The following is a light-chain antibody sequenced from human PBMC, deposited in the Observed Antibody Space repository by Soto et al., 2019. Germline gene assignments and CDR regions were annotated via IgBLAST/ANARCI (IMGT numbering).Light chain of an antibody. CDR2: YDS. CDR3: QVWDSSSDHNV. J-gene: IGLJ1*01. Sequence: SYELTQPPSVSVAPGKTARITCGGNNIGSKSVHWYQQKPGQAPVLVIYYDSDRPSGIPERFSGSNSGNTATLTISRVEAGDEAEYYCQVWDSSSDHNVFGTGTKLTVL. V-gene: IGLV3-21*04. CDR1: NIGSKS.